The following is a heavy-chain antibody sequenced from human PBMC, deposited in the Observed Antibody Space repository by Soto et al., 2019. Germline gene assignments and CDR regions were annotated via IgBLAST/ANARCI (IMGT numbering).Heavy chain of an antibody. J-gene: IGHJ4*02. V-gene: IGHV4-59*01. Sequence: SETLSLTCAVSDVTISTYYWSWIRQPPGKGLEWIGYNYHSGTTNYNPSLKSRVTISVDTSKNQFSLRLTSVTAADTAIYYCVREAYIGYGHTIDHWGQGILVTVSS. CDR3: VREAYIGYGHTIDH. CDR2: NYHSGTT. CDR1: DVTISTYY. D-gene: IGHD5-12*01.